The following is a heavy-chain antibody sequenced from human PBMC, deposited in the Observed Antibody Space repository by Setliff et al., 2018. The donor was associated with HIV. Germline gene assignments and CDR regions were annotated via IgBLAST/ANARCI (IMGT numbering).Heavy chain of an antibody. CDR1: GGSITGYF. Sequence: PSETLSLTCTISGGSITGYFWSWIRQPPGKGLEWIGYIYYSGNMYYSPSLRSRITISLATSKKQFSLRLTSVTAADTAVYYCARGIAMNRGVPQGWLDTWGQGTLVTVSS. D-gene: IGHD3-10*01. CDR3: ARGIAMNRGVPQGWLDT. CDR2: IYYSGNM. J-gene: IGHJ5*02. V-gene: IGHV4-59*12.